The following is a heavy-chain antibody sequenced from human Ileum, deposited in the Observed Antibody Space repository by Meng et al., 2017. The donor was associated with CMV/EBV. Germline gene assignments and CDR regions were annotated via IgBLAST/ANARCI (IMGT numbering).Heavy chain of an antibody. CDR1: GFTFRSYW. CDR2: INNDGTMT. Sequence: GESLKISCAASGFTFRSYWMHWVRQAPGKGLVWVSVINNDGTMTTYADSVKGRFTISRDSAKNTVYLQMTSLRAEDTAVYYCVRDTPGDGMDVWGQGTTVTVSS. V-gene: IGHV3-74*01. D-gene: IGHD2-2*01. J-gene: IGHJ6*02. CDR3: VRDTPGDGMDV.